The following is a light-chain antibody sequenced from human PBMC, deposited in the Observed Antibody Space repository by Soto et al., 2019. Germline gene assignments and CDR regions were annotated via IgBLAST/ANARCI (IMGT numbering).Light chain of an antibody. CDR1: QSVSSNY. J-gene: IGKJ1*01. Sequence: EIVLTQSPGTLSLSPGEGATLSCRASQSVSSNYLAWYQQKPGQAPRLLVYGASSRATGIPDRFSGSGSGTDFTLTISRLEPKDFAVYYCQQYGSSPGTFGQGTKVEIK. CDR2: GAS. CDR3: QQYGSSPGT. V-gene: IGKV3-20*01.